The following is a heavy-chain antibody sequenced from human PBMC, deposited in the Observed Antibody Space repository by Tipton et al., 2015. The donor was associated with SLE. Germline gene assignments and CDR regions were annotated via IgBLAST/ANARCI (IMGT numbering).Heavy chain of an antibody. D-gene: IGHD1-26*01. CDR2: IYSGATSP. CDR1: GFTFSNYA. J-gene: IGHJ4*02. CDR3: ARDGSGSYYAY. V-gene: IGHV3-23*03. Sequence: SLRLSCAASGFTFSNYAMNWVRLAPGKGLEWVSVIYSGATSPYYADSVRGRFTISRDNSKNSLYLQMNSLRAEDTAVYYCARDGSGSYYAYWGQGALVTVSS.